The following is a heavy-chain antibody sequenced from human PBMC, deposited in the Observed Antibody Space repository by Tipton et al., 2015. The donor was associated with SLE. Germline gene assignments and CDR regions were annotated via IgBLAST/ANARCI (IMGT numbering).Heavy chain of an antibody. J-gene: IGHJ3*02. V-gene: IGHV4-39*07. CDR1: GGSISSSSYY. D-gene: IGHD3-22*01. Sequence: TLSLTCTVSGGSISSSSYYWGWIRQPPGKGLEWIGSIYYSGSTDYNPSLKSRVTISVDTSKNQFSLKLSSVTAADTVVYYCAGSITMIVVVTDAFDIWGQGTMVTVSS. CDR2: IYYSGST. CDR3: AGSITMIVVVTDAFDI.